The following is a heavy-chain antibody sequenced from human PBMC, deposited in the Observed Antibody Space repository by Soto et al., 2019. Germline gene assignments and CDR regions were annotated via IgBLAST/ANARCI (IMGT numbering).Heavy chain of an antibody. J-gene: IGHJ5*01. CDR1: NSAT. V-gene: IGHV6-1*01. CDR3: ARLIGNSWLDS. D-gene: IGHD2-8*01. CDR2: TYYRSKWYN. Sequence: NSATWDWIRQSPSRSLEWLGRTYYRSKWYNDYAVSVKGRITIIPDTSNNLLSLQLNSVIPDVSVVYYCARLIGNSWLDSWGQGTLVTVSS.